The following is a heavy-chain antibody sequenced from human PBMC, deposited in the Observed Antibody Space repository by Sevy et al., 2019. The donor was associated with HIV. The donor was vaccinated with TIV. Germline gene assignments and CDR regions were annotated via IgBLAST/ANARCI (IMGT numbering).Heavy chain of an antibody. D-gene: IGHD3-22*01. J-gene: IGHJ5*02. CDR2: INRDGTQK. V-gene: IGHV3-7*01. CDR1: GFTFTTYW. CDR3: ARESSGPSVVDL. Sequence: GGSLRLSCAASGFTFTTYWMIWIRQAPGKGLEWVANINRDGTQKYYADSLKDRFTNSRDNAENSLYLQMDSLRAEDTALYYCARESSGPSVVDLWGQGTLVTVSS.